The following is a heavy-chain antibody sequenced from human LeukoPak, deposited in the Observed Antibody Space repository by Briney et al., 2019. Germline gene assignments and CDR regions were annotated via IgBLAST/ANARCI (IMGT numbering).Heavy chain of an antibody. Sequence: SETLSLTCTVSGGSISSSSYYWGWIRQPPGKGLEWIGSIYYSGSTYYNPSLKSRVTISVDTSKNQFSLKLSSVTAADTAVYYCARKEWLRFRGLGGFDPWGQGTLVTVSS. D-gene: IGHD5-12*01. J-gene: IGHJ5*02. CDR1: GGSISSSSYY. CDR2: IYYSGST. CDR3: ARKEWLRFRGLGGFDP. V-gene: IGHV4-39*07.